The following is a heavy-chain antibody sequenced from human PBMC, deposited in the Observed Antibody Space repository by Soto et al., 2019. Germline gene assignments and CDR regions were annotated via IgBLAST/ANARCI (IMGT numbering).Heavy chain of an antibody. CDR3: ARNGGSTWYHFAA. CDR2: IYYTGTT. Sequence: SETLSLTCTVSGGSIRDYYWGWIRQSPGKGLEWIGYIYYTGTTKYNPSLKSRVTISVDSSKNQFSLKLDSVTAADTGMYYCARNGGSTWYHFAAWGQGSVVTVSS. CDR1: GGSIRDYY. J-gene: IGHJ4*02. D-gene: IGHD6-13*01. V-gene: IGHV4-59*12.